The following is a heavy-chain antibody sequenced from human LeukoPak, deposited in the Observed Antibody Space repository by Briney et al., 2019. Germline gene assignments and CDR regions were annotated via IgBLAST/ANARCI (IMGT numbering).Heavy chain of an antibody. CDR2: IIPIFGTA. CDR1: GGTFSSYA. V-gene: IGHV1-69*13. CDR3: AGAAAADLRFGWFDP. D-gene: IGHD6-13*01. J-gene: IGHJ5*02. Sequence: SVKVSCKASGGTFSSYAISWVRQAHGQGLEWMGGIIPIFGTANYAQEFQGRVTITADESTSTAYMELSSLRSEDTAVYYCAGAAAADLRFGWFDPWGQGTLVTVSS.